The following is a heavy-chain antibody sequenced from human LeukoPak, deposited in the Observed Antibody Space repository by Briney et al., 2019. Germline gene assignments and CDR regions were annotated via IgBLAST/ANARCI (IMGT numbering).Heavy chain of an antibody. CDR2: ISRGGFEI. J-gene: IGHJ4*02. CDR1: GFILHTYE. Sequence: PGGSLRLSCVGCGFILHTYEMQWVPRARGRGLEWLTFISRGGFEIHYAAFVEGRFTMSRDDAKNTLYLQMTSLRDEDTGVYYCAKGGSQGDCSFGTCYGDYWGQGPLVRVS. D-gene: IGHD2-15*01. CDR3: AKGGSQGDCSFGTCYGDY. V-gene: IGHV3-48*03.